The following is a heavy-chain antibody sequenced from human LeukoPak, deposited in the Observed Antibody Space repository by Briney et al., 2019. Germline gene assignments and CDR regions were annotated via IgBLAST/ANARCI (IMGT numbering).Heavy chain of an antibody. J-gene: IGHJ6*03. CDR3: ARGPIQYQLLKSYYYYYYMDV. D-gene: IGHD2-2*01. CDR2: MNPNSGNT. V-gene: IGHV1-8*03. CDR1: GYTFTGYY. Sequence: ASVKVSCKASGYTFTGYYMHWVRQAPGQGLEWMGWMNPNSGNTGYAQKFQGRVTITRNTSISTAYMELSSLRSEDTAVYYCARGPIQYQLLKSYYYYYYMDVWGKGTTVTVPS.